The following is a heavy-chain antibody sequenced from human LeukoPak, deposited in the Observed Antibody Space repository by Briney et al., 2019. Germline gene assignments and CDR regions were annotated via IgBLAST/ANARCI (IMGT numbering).Heavy chain of an antibody. D-gene: IGHD3-10*01. CDR3: ARGPPGITMVRGVSPGHMDV. CDR1: GGSFSGYY. J-gene: IGHJ6*04. V-gene: IGHV4-34*01. Sequence: SETLSLTCAVYGGSFSGYYWSWIRQPPGKGLEWIGEINHSGSTNYNPSLKSRVTISVDTSKNQFSLMLSSVTAADTAVYYCARGPPGITMVRGVSPGHMDVWGKGTTVTVSS. CDR2: INHSGST.